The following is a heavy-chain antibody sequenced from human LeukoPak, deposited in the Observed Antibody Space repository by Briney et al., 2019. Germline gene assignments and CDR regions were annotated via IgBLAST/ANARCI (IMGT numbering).Heavy chain of an antibody. D-gene: IGHD3-10*01. J-gene: IGHJ4*02. V-gene: IGHV3-21*04. CDR3: AKILWFTTGSYIFDY. CDR2: ISSSSSYI. Sequence: GGSLRLSCAASGFTFSSYSMNWVRQAPGKGLEWVSSISSSSSYIYYADSVKGRFTISRDNSKNTLYLQMNSLRVEDTAIYYCAKILWFTTGSYIFDYWGQGTLVTVSS. CDR1: GFTFSSYS.